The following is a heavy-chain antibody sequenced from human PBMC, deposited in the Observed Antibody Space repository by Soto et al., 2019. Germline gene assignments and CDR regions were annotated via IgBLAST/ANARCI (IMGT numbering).Heavy chain of an antibody. J-gene: IGHJ5*02. D-gene: IGHD3-10*01. Sequence: PGGSLRLSCAASGFTFSSYAMSWVRQAPGKGLEWVSAISGSGGSTYYADSVKGRFTISRDNSKNTLYLQMNSLRAEDTAVYYCAKSWAMVRGVIGRYNWFDPWGQGTLVTVSS. CDR2: ISGSGGST. CDR3: AKSWAMVRGVIGRYNWFDP. V-gene: IGHV3-23*01. CDR1: GFTFSSYA.